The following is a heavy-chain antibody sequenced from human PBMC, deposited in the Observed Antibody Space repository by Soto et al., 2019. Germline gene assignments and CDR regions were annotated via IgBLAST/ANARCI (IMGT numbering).Heavy chain of an antibody. J-gene: IGHJ3*02. CDR3: AKLGILAFHI. CDR1: GFTFSSYA. V-gene: IGHV3-23*01. CDR2: ISGSGGST. D-gene: IGHD1-20*01. Sequence: WGSLRLSCAASGFTFSSYAMSWFRQAPGKGLEWVSAISGSGGSTYYADSVKGRFTISRDNSKNTLYLQMNSLRAEDTAGYYCAKLGILAFHICGQGTMGTVSS.